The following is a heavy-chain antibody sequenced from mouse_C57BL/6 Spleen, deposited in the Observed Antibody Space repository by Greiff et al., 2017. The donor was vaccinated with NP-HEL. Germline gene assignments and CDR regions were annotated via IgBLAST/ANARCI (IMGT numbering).Heavy chain of an antibody. Sequence: EVQLQQSGAELVRPGASVKLSCTASGFNIKDDYMHWVKQRPEQGLEWIGWIDPENGDTEYASKFQAKATITADTSSNTAYLQLSSLTSEDTAVYYCTRQRQFAYWGQGTLVTVSA. D-gene: IGHD3-2*01. J-gene: IGHJ3*01. CDR3: TRQRQFAY. V-gene: IGHV14-4*01. CDR2: IDPENGDT. CDR1: GFNIKDDY.